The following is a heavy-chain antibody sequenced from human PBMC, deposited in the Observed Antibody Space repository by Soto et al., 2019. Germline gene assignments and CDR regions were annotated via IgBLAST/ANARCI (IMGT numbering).Heavy chain of an antibody. J-gene: IGHJ3*02. Sequence: ASVKVSCKASGYTFTSYYIHWVRQAPGQGLEWMGIINPSGGSTSYAQKFQGRVTMTRDTSTGTVYMELSSLISEDTAVYYCGFGRFPSPVFDIWGQGTMVTVSS. V-gene: IGHV1-46*01. D-gene: IGHD3-10*01. CDR1: GYTFTSYY. CDR3: GFGRFPSPVFDI. CDR2: INPSGGST.